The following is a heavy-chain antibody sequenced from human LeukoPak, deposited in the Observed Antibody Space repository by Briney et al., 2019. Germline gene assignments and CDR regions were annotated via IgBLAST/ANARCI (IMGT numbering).Heavy chain of an antibody. V-gene: IGHV3-48*04. J-gene: IGHJ4*02. CDR3: ARDERGGYSHGLGFDY. CDR2: ISSRRSTI. Sequence: GGSLRLSCAASGFTFSDYSMNWVRQAPGKGLEWVSYISSRRSTIYYADSVKGRFTISRDNDKNSMYLQMNSLRAEDTAVYSCARDERGGYSHGLGFDYWGQGTLVTLSS. CDR1: GFTFSDYS. D-gene: IGHD5-18*01.